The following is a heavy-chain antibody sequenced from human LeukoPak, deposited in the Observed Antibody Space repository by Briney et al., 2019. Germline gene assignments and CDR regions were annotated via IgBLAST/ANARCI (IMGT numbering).Heavy chain of an antibody. J-gene: IGHJ5*02. Sequence: SETLSLTRTVSGGSISSGSYYWSWIRQPAGKGLEWIGRIYTSGSTNYNPSLKSRVTISVDTSKNQFSLKLSSVTAADTAVYYCARDELERISWGQGTLVTVSS. V-gene: IGHV4-61*02. D-gene: IGHD1-1*01. CDR3: ARDELERIS. CDR1: GGSISSGSYY. CDR2: IYTSGST.